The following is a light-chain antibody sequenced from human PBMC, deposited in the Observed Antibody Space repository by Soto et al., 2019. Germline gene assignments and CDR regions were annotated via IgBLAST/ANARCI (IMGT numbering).Light chain of an antibody. J-gene: IGKJ1*01. V-gene: IGKV3-20*01. CDR1: QSVSSSY. CDR2: GAS. CDR3: QQYGSSPWT. Sequence: EIVLTQSPGTLSLSPGERATLSCRASQSVSSSYLAWYQQKPGQAHRLLIYGASSRATGMPDRFSGSGSGTDFTLTISRLEPEDFAVYYCQQYGSSPWTFGQGTKVEIK.